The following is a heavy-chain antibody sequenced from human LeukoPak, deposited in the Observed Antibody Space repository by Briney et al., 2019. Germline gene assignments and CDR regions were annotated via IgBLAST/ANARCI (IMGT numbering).Heavy chain of an antibody. Sequence: SQTLSLTCTVSGGSISSGGYYWSWIRQPPGKGLEWIGYIYHSGSTYYNPSLKSRVTISVDRSKNQFSLKLSSVTAADTAVYYCARSLRGDDAFDIWGQGTMVTVSS. D-gene: IGHD3-16*01. V-gene: IGHV4-30-2*01. J-gene: IGHJ3*02. CDR1: GGSISSGGYY. CDR3: ARSLRGDDAFDI. CDR2: IYHSGST.